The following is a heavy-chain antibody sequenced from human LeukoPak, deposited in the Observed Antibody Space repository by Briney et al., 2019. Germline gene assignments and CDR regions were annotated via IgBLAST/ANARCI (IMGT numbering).Heavy chain of an antibody. CDR3: ARAVKV. Sequence: PGRSLRLSCAVSGYIFSSYSMNWVRQAPGKALELVSSISSSSSYIYYTDSVKGRFTISRDNAKNSLYLQMNSLRAEDTAVYYCARAVKVWGKGTTVTVSS. CDR2: ISSSSSYI. J-gene: IGHJ6*04. V-gene: IGHV3-21*01. CDR1: GYIFSSYS.